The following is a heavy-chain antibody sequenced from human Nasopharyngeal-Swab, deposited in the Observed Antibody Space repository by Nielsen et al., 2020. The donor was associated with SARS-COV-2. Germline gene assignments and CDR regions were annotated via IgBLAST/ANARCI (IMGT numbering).Heavy chain of an antibody. CDR2: VNSDGSTK. CDR3: GRAGYYRIDY. D-gene: IGHD2-15*01. Sequence: GESLKISCSASGFTFSSYWMQWVRQAPGKGLEWVARVNSDGSTKNHAGSLQGRFSISRDNVKNEVYLQVSGLRGEDTAVYYCGRAGYYRIDYWGQGTLVTVSS. CDR1: GFTFSSYW. J-gene: IGHJ4*02. V-gene: IGHV3-74*01.